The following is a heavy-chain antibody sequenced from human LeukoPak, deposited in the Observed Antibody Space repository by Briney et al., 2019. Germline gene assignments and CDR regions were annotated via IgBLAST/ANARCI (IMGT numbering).Heavy chain of an antibody. J-gene: IGHJ3*02. CDR3: ASSSWSDAFDI. D-gene: IGHD6-13*01. V-gene: IGHV4-34*01. CDR2: INHSGST. Sequence: SETLSHTCAVYGGSFSGYYWSWIRQPPGKGLEWIGEINHSGSTNYNPSLKSRVTISVDTSKNQFSLKLSSVTAADTAVYYCASSSWSDAFDIWGQGTMVTVSS. CDR1: GGSFSGYY.